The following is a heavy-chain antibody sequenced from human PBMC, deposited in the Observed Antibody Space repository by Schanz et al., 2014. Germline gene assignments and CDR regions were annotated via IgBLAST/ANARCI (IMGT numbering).Heavy chain of an antibody. V-gene: IGHV1-69*04. CDR2: IIPSLGLA. D-gene: IGHD2-21*01. Sequence: VQLEQSGAEVKKPGSSVKVSCKASGGTFSSFGINWVRQAPGQGLEWMGRIIPSLGLAKYEQKFQDKVTITADTSTTTAYMELSGLISEDTAVYYCARDRLECGAECYSVEVFEIWGQGTLVIVSS. CDR3: ARDRLECGAECYSVEVFEI. CDR1: GGTFSSFG. J-gene: IGHJ4*02.